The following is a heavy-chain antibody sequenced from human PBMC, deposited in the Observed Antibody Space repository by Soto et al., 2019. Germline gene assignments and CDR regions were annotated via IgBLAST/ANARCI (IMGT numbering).Heavy chain of an antibody. CDR1: GDSVSSNSAA. J-gene: IGHJ6*02. V-gene: IGHV6-1*01. CDR3: ARETYPLGYCSSTSCYVFYYYGMDV. Sequence: TLSLTCAISGDSVSSNSAAWNWIRQSPSRGLEWLGRTYYRSKWYNDYAVSVKSRITINPDTSKNQFSLQLNSVTPEDTAVYYCARETYPLGYCSSTSCYVFYYYGMDVWGQGTTVTVSS. D-gene: IGHD2-2*01. CDR2: TYYRSKWYN.